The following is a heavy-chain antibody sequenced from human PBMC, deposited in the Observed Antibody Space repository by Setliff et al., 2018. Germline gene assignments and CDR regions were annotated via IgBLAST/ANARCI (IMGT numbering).Heavy chain of an antibody. D-gene: IGHD6-19*01. CDR3: ARVTIAVAGYLDF. CDR1: GGTFSSYE. Sequence: ASVKVSCKASGGTFSSYEINWVRQATGQGLEWMGGMNPNNGNTGYAQKFQGRVTMTSDTSTSTAYMELRSLRSDDTAVYYCARVTIAVAGYLDFWGQGTLVTVSS. J-gene: IGHJ4*02. V-gene: IGHV1-8*02. CDR2: MNPNNGNT.